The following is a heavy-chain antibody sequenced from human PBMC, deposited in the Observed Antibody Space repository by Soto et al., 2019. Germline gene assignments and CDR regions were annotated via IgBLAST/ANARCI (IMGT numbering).Heavy chain of an antibody. CDR1: GYTFSYYA. CDR3: ARFRGGSHYAASDY. V-gene: IGHV1-3*01. Sequence: QVQLVQSGSEVKKPGASVKDSCKASGYTFSYYALQWVRQAPGQGLEWMGWFNAGNGNTQFSQKFQDRVSLSSDTSASTAYMELSSLRSEDPAVYYWARFRGGSHYAASDYWGQGPLVSFSS. CDR2: FNAGNGNT. D-gene: IGHD1-26*01. J-gene: IGHJ4*02.